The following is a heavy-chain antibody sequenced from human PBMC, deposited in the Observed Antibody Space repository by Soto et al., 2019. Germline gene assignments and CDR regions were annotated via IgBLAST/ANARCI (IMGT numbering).Heavy chain of an antibody. CDR3: ARTGGDLTTDFDY. CDR2: ISAANGNT. Sequence: GASVKVSCKASGYTFPSYGLSWVRQAPGQGLEWMGWISAANGNTKYAQKLQGRVTMTTDTSTSTAYMEVRSLRSDDTAMYYCARTGGDLTTDFDYWGQGTLVTVSS. D-gene: IGHD4-4*01. CDR1: GYTFPSYG. J-gene: IGHJ4*02. V-gene: IGHV1-18*04.